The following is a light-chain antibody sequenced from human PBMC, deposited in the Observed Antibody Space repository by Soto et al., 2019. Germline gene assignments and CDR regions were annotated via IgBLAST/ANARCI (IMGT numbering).Light chain of an antibody. Sequence: QSALTQPASVFGSPGQSITMSCTGTSSDVGSYIFVSWYQQHPGKAPKLMIYEASKRPSGVSNRFSGSKSGNTASLTISGLQAEDEADYYCCSYAGSSAVVFGGGTKLTVL. CDR2: EAS. V-gene: IGLV2-23*01. CDR1: SSDVGSYIF. J-gene: IGLJ2*01. CDR3: CSYAGSSAVV.